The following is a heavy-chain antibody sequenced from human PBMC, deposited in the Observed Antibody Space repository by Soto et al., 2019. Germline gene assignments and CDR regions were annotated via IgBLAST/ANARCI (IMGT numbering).Heavy chain of an antibody. V-gene: IGHV4-59*08. CDR3: ARGGIAAAAYLRNSFDY. CDR1: GGSISSYY. D-gene: IGHD6-13*01. CDR2: IYYSGST. J-gene: IGHJ4*02. Sequence: PSETLSLTCTVSGGSISSYYWSWIRQPPGKGLEWIGYIYYSGSTNYNPSLKSRVTISVDTSKNQFSLKLSSVTAADTAVYYCARGGIAAAAYLRNSFDYWGQGTLVTFSS.